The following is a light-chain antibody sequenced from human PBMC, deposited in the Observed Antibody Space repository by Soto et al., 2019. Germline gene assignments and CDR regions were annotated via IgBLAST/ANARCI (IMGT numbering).Light chain of an antibody. CDR3: QQYDNSIT. J-gene: IGKJ5*01. CDR2: GAS. CDR1: QSVSSNN. Sequence: EIVLTQSPGTLSLSPGETATLSCRASQSVSSNNLAWYLQKPGQTPRLLIYGASSRATGIPDRFSGSGSGTDFTLTISRLDPEYFALYYCQQYDNSITFRQGTRLEIE. V-gene: IGKV3-20*01.